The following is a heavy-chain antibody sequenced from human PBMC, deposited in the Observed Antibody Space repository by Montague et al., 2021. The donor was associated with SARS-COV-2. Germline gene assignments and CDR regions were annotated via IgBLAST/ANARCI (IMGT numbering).Heavy chain of an antibody. CDR1: GFTFSDYY. Sequence: SLRLSCAASGFTFSDYYMAWIRQAPGKGLEWVSYISDTGTPISYADSVKGRFTISRDKGNNSLYLQLNSLRAEDTAVYYCARDGGIVAAGIFDPWGQGTLVTVSS. V-gene: IGHV3-11*01. CDR3: ARDGGIVAAGIFDP. J-gene: IGHJ5*02. CDR2: ISDTGTPI. D-gene: IGHD6-13*01.